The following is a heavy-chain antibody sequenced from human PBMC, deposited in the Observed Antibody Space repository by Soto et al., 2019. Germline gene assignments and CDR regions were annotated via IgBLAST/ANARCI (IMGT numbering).Heavy chain of an antibody. V-gene: IGHV4-31*03. Sequence: TLSIPSTVSGGALSRSWYFWSWIRQHPGKGLEWIGYIYDSGSTYYNPSLNSRFSLSVDTSKNQFSLNLTSLTAADTAMYYCARSSRSYFDFWGQGTLGTVSS. J-gene: IGHJ4*02. CDR2: IYDSGST. CDR1: GGALSRSWYF. CDR3: ARSSRSYFDF.